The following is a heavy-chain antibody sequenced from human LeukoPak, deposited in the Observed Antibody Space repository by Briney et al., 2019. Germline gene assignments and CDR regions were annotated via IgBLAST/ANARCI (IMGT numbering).Heavy chain of an antibody. V-gene: IGHV1-2*02. Sequence: ASVRVSWKASGYTFTAHYLHWVRQAPGQGLEWMGWINPNSGGTTYAQKFQGRVTMTRDTSISTIYMELSRLGSDDTAVYFCSREDYWGQGTLVTVSS. CDR2: INPNSGGT. CDR1: GYTFTAHY. CDR3: SREDY. J-gene: IGHJ4*02.